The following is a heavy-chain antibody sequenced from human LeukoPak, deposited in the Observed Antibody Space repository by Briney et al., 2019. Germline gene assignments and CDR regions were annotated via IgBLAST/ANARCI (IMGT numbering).Heavy chain of an antibody. CDR3: ARDSGFWSGYYPSLFDY. D-gene: IGHD3-3*01. CDR2: ISSSSSTV. J-gene: IGHJ4*02. V-gene: IGHV3-48*01. CDR1: GFTFSSYS. Sequence: PGGSLRLSCAASGFTFSSYSMNWVRQAPGKGLEWVSYISSSSSTVYYADSVKGRFTISRDNAKNSLFLQMNSLRAEDTAVYYCARDSGFWSGYYPSLFDYWGQGTLVTVSS.